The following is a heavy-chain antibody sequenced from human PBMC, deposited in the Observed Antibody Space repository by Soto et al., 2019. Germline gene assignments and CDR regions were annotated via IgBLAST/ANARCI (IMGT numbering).Heavy chain of an antibody. CDR3: AADFDTPGDY. Sequence: QMQLVQSGPEVKKPGTSVKVSCKASGFTFTSSAEQWVRQARGQRLEWIGWIVVGSGNTNYAQKFQERVTITRDMSTSTAYMELSSLRSEDTAVYYCAADFDTPGDYWGQGTLVTVSS. D-gene: IGHD2-15*01. V-gene: IGHV1-58*01. CDR1: GFTFTSSA. CDR2: IVVGSGNT. J-gene: IGHJ4*02.